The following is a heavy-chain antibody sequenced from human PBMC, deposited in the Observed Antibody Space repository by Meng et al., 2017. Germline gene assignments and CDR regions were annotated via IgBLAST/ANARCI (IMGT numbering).Heavy chain of an antibody. D-gene: IGHD1-26*01. Sequence: QIHLQPPGPGLVKPPQTLSLICAISGDRVSSNSAAWNWIRQSPSRGLEWLGRAYYRSKWYHDYAESVKSRISIDPDTSKNQFSLQLRSVTPEDSAVYYCARGSYSFDSWGQRTLVTVSS. J-gene: IGHJ4*02. CDR3: ARGSYSFDS. CDR1: GDRVSSNSAA. CDR2: AYYRSKWYH. V-gene: IGHV6-1*01.